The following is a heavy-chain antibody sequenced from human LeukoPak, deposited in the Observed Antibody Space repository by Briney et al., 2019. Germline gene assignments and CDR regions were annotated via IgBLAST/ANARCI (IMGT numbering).Heavy chain of an antibody. Sequence: VGSLRLSCAASGFTFSTYGMHWVRQAPGKGLEWVAVISYDGRNKYYADSVKGRFTISRDNSKNTLNLQMNSLRAEDTAVYYCAKDLQLGGRSYYFDYWGQGTLVTVSS. J-gene: IGHJ4*02. V-gene: IGHV3-30*18. D-gene: IGHD5-24*01. CDR2: ISYDGRNK. CDR1: GFTFSTYG. CDR3: AKDLQLGGRSYYFDY.